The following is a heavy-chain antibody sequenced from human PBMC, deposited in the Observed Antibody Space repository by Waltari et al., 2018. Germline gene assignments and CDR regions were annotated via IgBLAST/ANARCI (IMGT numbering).Heavy chain of an antibody. J-gene: IGHJ3*02. CDR1: GGSISSSSYY. CDR2: IYYSGST. CDR3: ARDPIFGVVTDAFDI. V-gene: IGHV4-39*07. Sequence: QLQLQESGPGLVKPSETLSLTCTVSGGSISSSSYYWGWIRQPPGKGLEWIGSIYYSGSTYYNPSVKSRVTISVDTSKNQFSLKLSSVTAADTAVYYCARDPIFGVVTDAFDIWGQGTMVTVSS. D-gene: IGHD3-3*01.